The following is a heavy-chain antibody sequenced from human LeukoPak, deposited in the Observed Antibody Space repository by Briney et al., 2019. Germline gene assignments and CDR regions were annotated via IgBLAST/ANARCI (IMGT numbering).Heavy chain of an antibody. J-gene: IGHJ6*03. D-gene: IGHD1-26*01. CDR1: GDSISSYY. Sequence: SETLSLTCTVSGDSISSYYWSWIRQPPGKGLEWIGYISYSGDTNYNPSLKSRVTMSVDTSKKQFSLTLSSVTAADTAVYYCARRGRWELSHYYYMDVWGKGTTVTVSS. V-gene: IGHV4-59*01. CDR2: ISYSGDT. CDR3: ARRGRWELSHYYYMDV.